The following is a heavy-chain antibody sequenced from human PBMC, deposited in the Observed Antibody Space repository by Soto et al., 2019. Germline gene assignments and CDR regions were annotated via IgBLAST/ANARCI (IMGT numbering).Heavy chain of an antibody. CDR3: ARMGDYYDNAGDAFDL. V-gene: IGHV2-26*01. CDR2: IFANDEE. J-gene: IGHJ3*01. CDR1: GFSVSTSGVG. D-gene: IGHD3-22*01. Sequence: SGPTLVNPTQTLTLACTFSGFSVSTSGVGVGWIRQPPGKALEWLAHIFANDEESYNTSLRSRLTISKDTSKNQVVLTMTNMDPVDTATYYCARMGDYYDNAGDAFDLWGQGTRVTVSS.